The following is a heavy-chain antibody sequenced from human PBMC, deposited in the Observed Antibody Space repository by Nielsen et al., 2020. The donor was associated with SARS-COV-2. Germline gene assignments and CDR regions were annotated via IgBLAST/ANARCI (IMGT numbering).Heavy chain of an antibody. V-gene: IGHV4-31*03. CDR1: GGSISSGGYY. CDR3: AGTGLPLRDSNWFDP. J-gene: IGHJ5*02. Sequence: SETLSLTCTVSGGSISSGGYYWSWIRQHPGKGLEWIGYIYYSGSTYYNPSLKSRVTISVDTSKNQFSLNLRSVTAADTAVYYCAGTGLPLRDSNWFDPWGQGNLVTVSS. CDR2: IYYSGST. D-gene: IGHD4-17*01.